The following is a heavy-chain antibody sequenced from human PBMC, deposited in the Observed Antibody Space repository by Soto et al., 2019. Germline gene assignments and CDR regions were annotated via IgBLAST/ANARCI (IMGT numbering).Heavy chain of an antibody. CDR1: GFTFSSYG. V-gene: IGHV3-33*01. Sequence: QVQLVESGGGVVQPGRSLRLSCAASGFTFSSYGMHWVRQAPGKGLEWVAVIWYDGSNKYYADSVKGRFTISRDNSKNTLYLQMNSLRAEDTAVYYCAREVVAAVAGQVPNWFDPWGQGTLVTVSS. CDR3: AREVVAAVAGQVPNWFDP. J-gene: IGHJ5*02. CDR2: IWYDGSNK. D-gene: IGHD6-19*01.